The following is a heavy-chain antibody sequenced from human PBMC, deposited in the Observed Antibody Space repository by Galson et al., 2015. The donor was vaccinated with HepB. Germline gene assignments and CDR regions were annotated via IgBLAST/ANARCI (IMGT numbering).Heavy chain of an antibody. CDR1: GGSISYGDFS. CDR2: IYHSGNT. CDR3: ARGSGDYDIYDL. D-gene: IGHD4-17*01. V-gene: IGHV4-30-2*01. J-gene: IGHJ4*02. Sequence: LSLTCAVSGGSISYGDFSWSWIRQPPGKDLEWIGHIYHSGNTYYNPSLKSRVTMSVDRSKNQFSLKLSSVTAADTAVYYCARGSGDYDIYDLWGQGTLVTVSS.